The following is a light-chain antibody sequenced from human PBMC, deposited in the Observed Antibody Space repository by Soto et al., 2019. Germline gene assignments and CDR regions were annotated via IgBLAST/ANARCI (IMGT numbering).Light chain of an antibody. CDR2: DAS. V-gene: IGKV3-11*01. J-gene: IGKJ1*01. CDR1: QSISID. Sequence: EIVLTQSPVTLSLSPGEGATLSCKASQSISIDLAWYQQKPGQVHRLLIYDASSRATGIPGRFTGSGSGTDFTLTISSLEPEDFAVYYCQQRGNWPRTWAFGQGTKVEV. CDR3: QQRGNWPRTWA.